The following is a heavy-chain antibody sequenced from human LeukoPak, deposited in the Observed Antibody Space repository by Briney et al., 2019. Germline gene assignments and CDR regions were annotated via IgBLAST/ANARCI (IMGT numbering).Heavy chain of an antibody. CDR2: INHSGST. CDR3: ARLGNNRDFDY. V-gene: IGHV4-34*01. CDR1: GGSFSGYY. J-gene: IGHJ4*02. Sequence: PSETLSLTCAVYGGSFSGYYWSWIRQPPGKGLEWIGEINHSGSTNYNPSLKSRVTISVDTSKNQFSLKLSSVTAADTAVYYCARLGNNRDFDYWGQGTLVTVSS. D-gene: IGHD5-24*01.